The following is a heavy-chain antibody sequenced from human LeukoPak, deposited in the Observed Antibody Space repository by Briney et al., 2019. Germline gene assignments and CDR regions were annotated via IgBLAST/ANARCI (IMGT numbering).Heavy chain of an antibody. CDR2: IYPGDSDT. V-gene: IGHV5-51*01. CDR3: ARPNDYGYYFDY. D-gene: IGHD4-17*01. J-gene: IGHJ4*02. Sequence: AGESLKISCKGSGYSFATSWIGWVRQMPGKGLEWMGIIYPGDSDTRYSPSFQGQVTISVDKSISTAYLQWSGLKASDTAMYYCARPNDYGYYFDYWGQGTLVTVSS. CDR1: GYSFATSW.